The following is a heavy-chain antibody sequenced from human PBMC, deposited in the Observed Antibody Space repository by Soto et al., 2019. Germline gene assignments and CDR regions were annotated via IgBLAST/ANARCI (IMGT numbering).Heavy chain of an antibody. J-gene: IGHJ6*02. CDR3: ARNGSYYDFWSGYYFGGGMDV. D-gene: IGHD3-3*01. CDR1: GGSFSGYY. Sequence: SETLSLTCAVYGGSFSGYYWSWIRQPPGKGLGWIGEINHSGSTNYNPSLKSRVTISVDTSKNQFSLKLSSVTAADTAVYYCARNGSYYDFWSGYYFGGGMDVWGQGTTVTVS. V-gene: IGHV4-34*01. CDR2: INHSGST.